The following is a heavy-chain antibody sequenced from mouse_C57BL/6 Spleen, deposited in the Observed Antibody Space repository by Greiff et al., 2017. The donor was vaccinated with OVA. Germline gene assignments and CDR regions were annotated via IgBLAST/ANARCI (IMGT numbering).Heavy chain of an antibody. D-gene: IGHD1-1*01. CDR1: GYSITSGYY. CDR2: ISYDGSN. J-gene: IGHJ2*01. CDR3: ARLPYYYYGSSPYYFDY. Sequence: DVKLVESGPGLVKPSQSLSLTCSVTGYSITSGYYWNWIRQFPGNKLEWMGYISYDGSNNYNPSLKNRISITRDTSKNQFFLKLNSVTTEDTATYYCARLPYYYYGSSPYYFDYWGQGTTLTVSS. V-gene: IGHV3-6*01.